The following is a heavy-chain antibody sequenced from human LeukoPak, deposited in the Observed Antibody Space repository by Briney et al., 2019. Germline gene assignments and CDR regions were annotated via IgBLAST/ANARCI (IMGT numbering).Heavy chain of an antibody. CDR2: IIPIFGTA. D-gene: IGHD2-2*02. V-gene: IGHV1-69*06. Sequence: SVKVSCKASGGTFSSYATSWVRQAPGQGLEWMGGIIPIFGTANYAQKFQGRVTITADKSTSTAYMELSSLRSEDTAVYYCASGRERIISYCSSTSCYNSYYYYYKDVRGKRTTVTVSS. CDR1: GGTFSSYA. J-gene: IGHJ6*03. CDR3: ASGRERIISYCSSTSCYNSYYYYYKDV.